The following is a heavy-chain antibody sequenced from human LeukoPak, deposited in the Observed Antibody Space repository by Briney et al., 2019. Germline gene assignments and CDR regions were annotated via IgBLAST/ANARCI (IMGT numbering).Heavy chain of an antibody. CDR1: GFTFSNFW. CDR3: DGGTGWVSNLG. Sequence: SGGSLRLSCTASGFTFSNFWMGWVRQAPGKGLEWVANIKQDGSEKYYVDSVKGRFTISRDNAKNSLYLQMNSLRAEDTGVYYCDGGTGWVSNLGGGQGTLVIVSS. V-gene: IGHV3-7*03. CDR2: IKQDGSEK. J-gene: IGHJ4*02. D-gene: IGHD6-19*01.